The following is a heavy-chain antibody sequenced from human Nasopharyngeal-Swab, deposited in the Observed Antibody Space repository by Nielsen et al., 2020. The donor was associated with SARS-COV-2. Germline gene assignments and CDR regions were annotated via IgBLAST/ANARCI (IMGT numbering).Heavy chain of an antibody. CDR2: IYYSGST. CDR1: GGSISSGGYY. CDR3: ARSQPLRFLEWLLPAAFDI. J-gene: IGHJ3*02. D-gene: IGHD3-3*01. V-gene: IGHV4-31*03. Sequence: SETLSLTCTVSGGSISSGGYYWSWIRQHPGKGLEWIGYIYYSGSTYYNPSLKSRVTISVDTSKNQFSLKLSSVTAADTAVYYCARSQPLRFLEWLLPAAFDIWGQGTMVTVSS.